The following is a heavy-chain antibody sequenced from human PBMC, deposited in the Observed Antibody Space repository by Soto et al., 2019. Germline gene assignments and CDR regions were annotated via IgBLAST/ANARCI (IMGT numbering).Heavy chain of an antibody. Sequence: GESLKISWKGSGYNFATYWIAWVRQLPGKGPEWMEIIYPGDSDTSYSPSFQGQVTISVDKSISTAYLQWNSLKASDTAVYYCARRGYSYGLDVWGQGTKVTVSS. CDR3: ARRGYSYGLDV. CDR2: IYPGDSDT. V-gene: IGHV5-51*01. J-gene: IGHJ6*02. CDR1: GYNFATYW. D-gene: IGHD5-18*01.